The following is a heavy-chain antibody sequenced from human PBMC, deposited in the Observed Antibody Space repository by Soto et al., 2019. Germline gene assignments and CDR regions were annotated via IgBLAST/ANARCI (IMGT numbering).Heavy chain of an antibody. V-gene: IGHV4-59*08. CDR3: ALQGFGPLLGLVDV. J-gene: IGHJ6*02. Sequence: QVQLQESGPGLVKPSETLSLSCTVSGGSISSYYWSWFRQSPGKRMEWIGYVHHSWGSSYNPSLQSRVAISLDTSKIQSSLKVTSVTATATAVYYCALQGFGPLLGLVDVWGQGTTVTVSS. CDR2: VHHSWGS. D-gene: IGHD3-10*01. CDR1: GGSISSYY.